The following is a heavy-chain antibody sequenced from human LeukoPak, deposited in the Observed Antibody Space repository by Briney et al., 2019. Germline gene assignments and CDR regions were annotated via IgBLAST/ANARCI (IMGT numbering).Heavy chain of an antibody. CDR3: ARVGAFDYYSSSPIKGAFDI. V-gene: IGHV1-2*02. J-gene: IGHJ3*02. D-gene: IGHD3-22*01. Sequence: GESVKISCKTSGYTFTDYYMHWVRQAPGQGLEWMGWINPNSGGTFYGQTFQGRVTMTRDTSISTAYMELSRLTSDDTAVYYCARVGAFDYYSSSPIKGAFDIWGQGTMVTVSS. CDR1: GYTFTDYY. CDR2: INPNSGGT.